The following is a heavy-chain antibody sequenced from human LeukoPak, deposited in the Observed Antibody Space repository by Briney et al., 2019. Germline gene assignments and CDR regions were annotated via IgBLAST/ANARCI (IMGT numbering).Heavy chain of an antibody. J-gene: IGHJ4*02. D-gene: IGHD6-13*01. CDR1: GFTFSSYA. V-gene: IGHV3-30*04. Sequence: GGSLRLSCAASGFTFSSYAMHWVRQAPGKGLEWVAVISYDGSNKYYADSVKGRFTISRDNSKNTLYLQMNSLRAEDTAVYYCARVRGSYSPTYFDYWGQGTLVTVSS. CDR3: ARVRGSYSPTYFDY. CDR2: ISYDGSNK.